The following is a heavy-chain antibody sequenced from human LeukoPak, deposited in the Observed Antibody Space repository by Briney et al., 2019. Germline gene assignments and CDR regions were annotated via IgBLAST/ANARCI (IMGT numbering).Heavy chain of an antibody. CDR3: AREFGGSYYFDY. CDR2: INSDGSST. CDR1: GFTFSSYW. J-gene: IGHJ4*02. Sequence: GGSLRLSCASSGFTFSSYWMHWVRKAPGKGLVWVSRINSDGSSTSYADSVKGRFTISRDNAKNTLYLQMNSLRAEDTAVYYCAREFGGSYYFDYWGQGTLVTVSS. D-gene: IGHD3-16*01. V-gene: IGHV3-74*01.